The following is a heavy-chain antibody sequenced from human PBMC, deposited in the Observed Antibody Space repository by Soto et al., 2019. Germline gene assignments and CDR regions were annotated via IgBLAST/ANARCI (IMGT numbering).Heavy chain of an antibody. D-gene: IGHD6-6*01. V-gene: IGHV3-23*01. J-gene: IGHJ4*02. CDR2: ISGSGGST. Sequence: HPGGSLRLSCAASGFTFSSYAMSWARQAPGKGLEWVSAISGSGGSTYYADSVKGRFTISRDNSKNTLYLQMNSLRAEDTAVYYCAKDTTYSSSSRPYYFDYWGQGTLVTVSS. CDR1: GFTFSSYA. CDR3: AKDTTYSSSSRPYYFDY.